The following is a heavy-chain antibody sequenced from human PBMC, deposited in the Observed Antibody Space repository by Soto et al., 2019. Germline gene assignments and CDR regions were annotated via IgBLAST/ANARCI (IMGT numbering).Heavy chain of an antibody. CDR1: GFTFSSYW. Sequence: GGSLRLSCAASGFTFSSYWMHWVRQAPGKGLVWVSRINSDGSSTSYADSVKGRFTISRDNAKNTLYLQMNSLRAEDTAVYYCARKLEDSYPVYYYYGMDVWGQGTTVTVSS. CDR3: ARKLEDSYPVYYYYGMDV. D-gene: IGHD5-18*01. J-gene: IGHJ6*02. CDR2: INSDGSST. V-gene: IGHV3-74*01.